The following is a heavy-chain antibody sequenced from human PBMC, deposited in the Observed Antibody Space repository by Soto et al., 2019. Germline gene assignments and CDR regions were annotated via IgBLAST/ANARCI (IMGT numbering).Heavy chain of an antibody. D-gene: IGHD3-22*01. J-gene: IGHJ4*02. CDR2: IYNGGIP. V-gene: IGHV4-4*07. CDR1: GGSVSSQY. CDR3: ASQDYDKSVYYFDY. Sequence: SETLCLTCTVCGGSVSSQYWSWIRQPAGKGLEWIGRIYNGGIPLIHPSLESRVALSLDTSKNQFSLTLSSVTAADTATYYCASQDYDKSVYYFDYWGRGTLVTVSS.